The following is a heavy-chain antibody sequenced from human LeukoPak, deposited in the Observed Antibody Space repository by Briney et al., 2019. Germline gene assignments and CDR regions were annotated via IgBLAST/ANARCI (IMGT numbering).Heavy chain of an antibody. CDR3: AKRYVSSNYYQCLGE. Sequence: PGGSLRLSCAASGFSFSNSAMIWVRQAPGKGLEWVSAITGNTANTYYADSVKGRFTISRDNSKNTVYLQMNSLRVEDTAVYYCAKRYVSSNYYQCLGEWGQGTLVTVSS. CDR1: GFSFSNSA. J-gene: IGHJ4*02. D-gene: IGHD3-22*01. V-gene: IGHV3-23*01. CDR2: ITGNTANT.